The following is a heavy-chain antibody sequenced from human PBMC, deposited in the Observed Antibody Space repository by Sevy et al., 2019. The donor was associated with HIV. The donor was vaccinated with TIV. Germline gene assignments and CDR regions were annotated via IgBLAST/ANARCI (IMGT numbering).Heavy chain of an antibody. Sequence: SETLSLTCTVSGDSISSGANYWGWIRKHPVKGLEWIGYIHYSGSTYDNPSLKSRITMSVDTSKNQFSLKLRSVTAADTAVYYCARGRSAVATYYTWSTVAGYYFDYWGQGTLVTVSS. J-gene: IGHJ4*02. D-gene: IGHD6-19*01. V-gene: IGHV4-31*03. CDR2: IHYSGST. CDR1: GDSISSGANY. CDR3: ARGRSAVATYYTWSTVAGYYFDY.